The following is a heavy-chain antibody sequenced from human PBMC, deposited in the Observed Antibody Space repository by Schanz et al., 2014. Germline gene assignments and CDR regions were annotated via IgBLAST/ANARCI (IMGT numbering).Heavy chain of an antibody. CDR1: GFTFRSYG. D-gene: IGHD3-10*01. V-gene: IGHV3-33*06. Sequence: QVQLVESGGGVVQPGRSLRLSCAASGFTFRSYGMHWVRQAPGKGLEWVAHISYDGSSKNHADSVQGRFTISRDNSKNTLYVQLDSLRADDTAVDYCAKAKSGGHGSFDTWGQGTRVAVSA. J-gene: IGHJ3*02. CDR3: AKAKSGGHGSFDT. CDR2: ISYDGSSK.